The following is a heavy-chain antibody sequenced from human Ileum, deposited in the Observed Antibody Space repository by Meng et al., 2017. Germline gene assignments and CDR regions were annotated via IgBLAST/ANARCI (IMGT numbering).Heavy chain of an antibody. V-gene: IGHV4-34*01. CDR1: GGSLSNYY. J-gene: IGHJ4*02. CDR3: ARGLDWAKTGLF. Sequence: SETLSLTCAVYGGSLSNYYLTWIHQSPGKGLEWIGEIHPSGSTYYSPSLQSRVIITLDTSKNQFSLTLSSMTAADTAVYYCARGLDWAKTGLFWGQGTLVTVSS. D-gene: IGHD3-9*01. CDR2: IHPSGST.